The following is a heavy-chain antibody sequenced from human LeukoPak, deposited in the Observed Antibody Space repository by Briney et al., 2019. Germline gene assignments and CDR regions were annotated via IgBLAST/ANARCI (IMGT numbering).Heavy chain of an antibody. CDR2: IWYDGSNK. J-gene: IGHJ4*02. CDR3: ARLVAAAGTTNPSY. D-gene: IGHD6-13*01. Sequence: PGGSLRLSCAASGFTFGSYGMHWVRQAPGKGLEWVAVIWYDGSNKYYADSVKGRFTISRDNSKNTLYLQMNSLRAEDTAVYYCARLVAAAGTTNPSYWGQGTLVTVSS. CDR1: GFTFGSYG. V-gene: IGHV3-33*01.